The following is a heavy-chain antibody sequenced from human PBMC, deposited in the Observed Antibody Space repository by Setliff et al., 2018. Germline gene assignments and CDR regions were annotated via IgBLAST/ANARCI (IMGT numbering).Heavy chain of an antibody. CDR1: GDSVSSTSHY. CDR3: AREGPESDSSGYMDV. V-gene: IGHV4-39*07. D-gene: IGHD3-22*01. CDR2: VYYSGYT. Sequence: SETLSLTCAVYGDSVSSTSHYWGWIRQPPGKGMEWIGSVYYSGYTYYNPSLQSRVTISVDMSKNQFSMKLTSVTAADTAVYYCAREGPESDSSGYMDVWGQGTTVTVSS. J-gene: IGHJ6*03.